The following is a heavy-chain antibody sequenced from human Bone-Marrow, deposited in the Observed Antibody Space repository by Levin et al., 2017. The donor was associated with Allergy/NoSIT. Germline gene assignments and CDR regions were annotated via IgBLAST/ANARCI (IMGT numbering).Heavy chain of an antibody. CDR2: ISYDGSNK. J-gene: IGHJ4*02. D-gene: IGHD3-22*01. Sequence: SCAASGFTFSSYGMHWVRQAPGKGLEWVAVISYDGSNKYYADSVKGRFTISRDNSKNTLYLQMNSLRAEDTAVYYCAKDTKYYYDWEWGQGTLVTVSS. V-gene: IGHV3-30*18. CDR1: GFTFSSYG. CDR3: AKDTKYYYDWE.